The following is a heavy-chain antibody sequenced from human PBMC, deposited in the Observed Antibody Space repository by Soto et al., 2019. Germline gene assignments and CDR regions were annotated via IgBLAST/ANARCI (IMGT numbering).Heavy chain of an antibody. CDR3: AKDGAYYDSTGYYYQYGMDV. V-gene: IGHV3-30*18. Sequence: QVHLVQSGGGVVQPGRSLKVACTGSGFTFNDFGMHWVRQAPDKGPEWVAVISYDGSHTFYADSVKGRFTISRDNSKSTLYLQMDSLRAEDRAVYYCAKDGAYYDSTGYYYQYGMDVWGQGTTVTVSS. J-gene: IGHJ6*02. CDR2: ISYDGSHT. D-gene: IGHD3-22*01. CDR1: GFTFNDFG.